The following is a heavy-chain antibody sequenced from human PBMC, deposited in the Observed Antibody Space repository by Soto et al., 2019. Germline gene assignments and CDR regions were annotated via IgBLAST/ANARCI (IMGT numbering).Heavy chain of an antibody. J-gene: IGHJ5*02. CDR2: IDHSGYT. V-gene: IGHV4-34*01. CDR3: ARVRDWFDP. CDR1: GGSFSGYY. D-gene: IGHD3-3*01. Sequence: LSLTCAVYGGSFSGYYWNWIRQPPGKGLEWIGEIDHSGYTNYNPSLKSRVTISVETSKNQFSLRLTSVTAADTAVYYCARVRDWFDPWGKGTLVTDSS.